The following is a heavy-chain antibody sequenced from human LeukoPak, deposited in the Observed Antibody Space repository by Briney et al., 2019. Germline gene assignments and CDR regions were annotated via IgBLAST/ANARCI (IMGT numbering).Heavy chain of an antibody. CDR1: GFTFSSCA. J-gene: IGHJ3*02. Sequence: QPGGSLRLSCEASGFTFSSCALSWVRQAPGKGLEWVSVISGGGGKTWYADSVKGRFTISRDNSKNTLYLQMNSLRAEDTALYYCAKDPIVFNSGDYYLGAFNIWGQGAMVTVSS. CDR2: ISGGGGKT. CDR3: AKDPIVFNSGDYYLGAFNI. D-gene: IGHD2-21*02. V-gene: IGHV3-23*01.